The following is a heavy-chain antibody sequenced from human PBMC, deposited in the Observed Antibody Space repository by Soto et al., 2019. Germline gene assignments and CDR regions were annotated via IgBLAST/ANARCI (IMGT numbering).Heavy chain of an antibody. V-gene: IGHV1-69*01. D-gene: IGHD5-12*01. CDR2: IIPIFGTA. J-gene: IGHJ6*02. Sequence: QVRLVQSGAEVKKPGSSVKVSCKASGGTFSSYAISWVRQAPGQGLEWMGGIIPIFGTANYAQKFQGRVTITADESTSTAYMELSSLRSEDTAVYYCARTGKRWLQLNDGMDVWGQGTTVTVSS. CDR3: ARTGKRWLQLNDGMDV. CDR1: GGTFSSYA.